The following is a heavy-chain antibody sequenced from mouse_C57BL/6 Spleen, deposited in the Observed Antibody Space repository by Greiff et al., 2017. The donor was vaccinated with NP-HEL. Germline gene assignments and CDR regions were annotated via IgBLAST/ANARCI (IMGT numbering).Heavy chain of an antibody. D-gene: IGHD1-2*01. CDR1: GYSITSGYY. CDR3: RRGRDYGWGFAY. V-gene: IGHV3-6*01. J-gene: IGHJ3*01. CDR2: ISYDGSN. Sequence: EVQLVESGPGLVKPSQSLSLTCSVPGYSITSGYYWSWIRQFPGTKLEWMGYISYDGSNNYNPSLKNRISITRDTSKNQFFLKLNSVTTEDTATYYCRRGRDYGWGFAYWGQGTLVTVSA.